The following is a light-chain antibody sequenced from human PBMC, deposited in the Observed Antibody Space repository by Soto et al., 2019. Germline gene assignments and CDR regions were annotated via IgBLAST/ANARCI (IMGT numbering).Light chain of an antibody. CDR2: KAS. Sequence: DIQMTQSPSTLSASVGDRVTITCQASQSISNWLAWYQQKPGKAPKLLIYKASTLQSGVPSRFSGSGSGADFTLTISSLQPDDFGTYYCQQYTSYYTFGQGTKLEIK. V-gene: IGKV1-5*03. CDR1: QSISNW. J-gene: IGKJ2*01. CDR3: QQYTSYYT.